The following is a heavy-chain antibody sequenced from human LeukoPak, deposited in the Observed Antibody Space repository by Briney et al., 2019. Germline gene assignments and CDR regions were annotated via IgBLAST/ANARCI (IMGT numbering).Heavy chain of an antibody. CDR3: VDY. D-gene: IGHD2-2*01. Sequence: GASVKVSCKASGYTFTSYAMNWVRQAPGQGLEWMGWINTNTGNPTYARGFTGRFVFSLDTSVSTAYCAKQGPGYCGSTSCYGVDYWGQGTLVTVSS. J-gene: IGHJ4*02. V-gene: IGHV7-4-1*01. CDR1: GYTFTSYA. CDR2: INTNTGNP.